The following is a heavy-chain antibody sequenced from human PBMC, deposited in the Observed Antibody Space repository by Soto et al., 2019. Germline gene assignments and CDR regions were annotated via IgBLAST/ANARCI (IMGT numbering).Heavy chain of an antibody. CDR2: TNPILSMS. D-gene: IGHD3-10*01. CDR3: ASSYGSGYRAFDS. CDR1: GDTFNFYS. J-gene: IGHJ4*02. V-gene: IGHV1-69*02. Sequence: QVQLVQSGAEVKKPGSSVRVSCKASGDTFNFYSINWVRQAPGLGLEWMGRTNPILSMSNYVQRFQGRVTMTADKSTSTAYMELSSLRSEDTAMYYCASSYGSGYRAFDSWGQGALVTVSS.